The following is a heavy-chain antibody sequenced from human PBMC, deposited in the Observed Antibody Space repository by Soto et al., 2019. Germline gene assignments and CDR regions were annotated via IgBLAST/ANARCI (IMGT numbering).Heavy chain of an antibody. CDR1: GFTVSSNY. Sequence: EVQLVEPGGGLVQPGGSLRLSCAASGFTVSSNYMSWVRQAPGKGLEWVSVIYTGGSTYYADSVKGRFTISRDNSKNTLYLQMNSLRAEDTAVYYCARVGYSSGWFRSWGQGTLVTVSS. CDR3: ARVGYSSGWFRS. CDR2: IYTGGST. J-gene: IGHJ5*02. D-gene: IGHD6-19*01. V-gene: IGHV3-66*01.